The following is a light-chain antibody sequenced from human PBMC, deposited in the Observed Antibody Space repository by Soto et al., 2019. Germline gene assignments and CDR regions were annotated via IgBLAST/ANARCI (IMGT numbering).Light chain of an antibody. CDR1: SSNIGSKT. CDR3: SAWDASLNGYV. V-gene: IGLV1-44*01. J-gene: IGLJ1*01. CDR2: SNY. Sequence: QSVLAQPPSASGTHGQRVTISCSGNSSNIGSKTVNWYQQLPGTAPKLLIYSNYQRPSGVPDQFSGSKSGTSASLAISGLQSEDEADYYCSAWDASLNGYVFGTGTKVTVL.